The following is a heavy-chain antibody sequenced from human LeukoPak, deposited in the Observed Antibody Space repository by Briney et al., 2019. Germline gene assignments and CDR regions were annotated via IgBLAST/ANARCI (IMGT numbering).Heavy chain of an antibody. Sequence: PSETLSPTCTVSGDSTTSSSYSWGWIRQPPGKGLERIGSINYSGSTYYNPSLKSRGTISVDTPKNQFSLKFTSVTAADTAVYYCARQPRDGYNYGHRFDPWGQGTLVTVSS. CDR2: INYSGST. D-gene: IGHD5-18*01. V-gene: IGHV4-39*01. CDR1: GDSTTSSSYS. CDR3: ARQPRDGYNYGHRFDP. J-gene: IGHJ5*02.